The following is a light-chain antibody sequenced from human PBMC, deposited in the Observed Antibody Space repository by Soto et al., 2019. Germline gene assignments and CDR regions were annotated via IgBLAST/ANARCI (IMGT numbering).Light chain of an antibody. V-gene: IGKV3-20*01. J-gene: IGKJ4*01. CDR2: GVS. Sequence: EIVLTQSPDTLSLSPGQRATLSCRASQSVRSDYFAWYQQKPGQAPRVIIFGVSTRATGVPDRFSGSGSGTDFTLTISRLEPEDFVLYYCQQYGNSPLTFGGGTKVEIK. CDR3: QQYGNSPLT. CDR1: QSVRSDY.